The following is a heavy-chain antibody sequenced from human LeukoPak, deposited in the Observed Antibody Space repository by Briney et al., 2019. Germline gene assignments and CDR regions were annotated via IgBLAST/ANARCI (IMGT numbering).Heavy chain of an antibody. CDR2: ISAYNGNT. Sequence: ASVKVSCKASGYTFTGYYMHWVRQAPGQGLEWMGWISAYNGNTNYAQKLQGRVTMTTDTSTSTAYMELRSLRSDDTAVYYCARGRGIAAAGTRYYYGMDVWGQGTTVTVSS. CDR3: ARGRGIAAAGTRYYYGMDV. J-gene: IGHJ6*02. CDR1: GYTFTGYY. V-gene: IGHV1-18*04. D-gene: IGHD6-13*01.